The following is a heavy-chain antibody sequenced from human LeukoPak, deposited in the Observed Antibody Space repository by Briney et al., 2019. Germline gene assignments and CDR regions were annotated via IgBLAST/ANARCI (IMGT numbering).Heavy chain of an antibody. V-gene: IGHV3-23*01. CDR1: GFTFSSYA. CDR3: AKDLSMRVGATTAYSYYYGMDV. D-gene: IGHD1-26*01. Sequence: PGGSLRLSCAASGFTFSSYAMSWVRQAPVKGLEWVSAISGSGGSTYYADSVKGRFTISRDNSKNTLYLQMNSLRAEDTAVYYCAKDLSMRVGATTAYSYYYGMDVWGQGTTVTVSS. J-gene: IGHJ6*02. CDR2: ISGSGGST.